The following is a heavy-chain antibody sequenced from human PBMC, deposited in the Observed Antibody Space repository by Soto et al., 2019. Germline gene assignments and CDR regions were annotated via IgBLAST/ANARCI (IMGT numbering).Heavy chain of an antibody. V-gene: IGHV3-74*01. J-gene: IGHJ4*02. CDR2: INPDGTST. D-gene: IGHD1-26*01. Sequence: GGSLRLSCEASGFTFGEHWMYWVRQTPGKGLMSVSRINPDGTSTCYADSVKGRFTISRDNSKNTLYLQMNSLRAEDTAVYYCAKVKEVGAITLFDYWGQGTLVTVSS. CDR1: GFTFGEHW. CDR3: AKVKEVGAITLFDY.